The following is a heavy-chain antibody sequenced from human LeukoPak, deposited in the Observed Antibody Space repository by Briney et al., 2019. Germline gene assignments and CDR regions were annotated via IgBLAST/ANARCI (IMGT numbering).Heavy chain of an antibody. V-gene: IGHV3-53*01. CDR2: LYSGGNT. Sequence: GGSLRVSCAASGPTVSSNYMSWVRRAPGKGLEWVSVLYSGGNTYYADSVQGRFSISRDNSKNTLYLQMNSLRAEDTAVYYCASYGSGRYYFDYWGQGTLVTVSS. CDR1: GPTVSSNY. J-gene: IGHJ4*02. D-gene: IGHD3-10*01. CDR3: ASYGSGRYYFDY.